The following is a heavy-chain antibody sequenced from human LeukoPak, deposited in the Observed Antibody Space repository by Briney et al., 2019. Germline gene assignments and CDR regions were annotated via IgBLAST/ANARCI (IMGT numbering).Heavy chain of an antibody. CDR3: ARGLRVVVIRKGQLDAFDI. V-gene: IGHV4-39*01. J-gene: IGHJ3*02. Sequence: TSETLSLTCTVSGGSISSSSYYWGWIRQPPGKGLEWIGSIYYSGSTYYNPSLKSRATISVDTSKNQFSLKLSSVTAADTAVYYCARGLRVVVIRKGQLDAFDIWGQGTMVTVSS. D-gene: IGHD3-22*01. CDR2: IYYSGST. CDR1: GGSISSSSYY.